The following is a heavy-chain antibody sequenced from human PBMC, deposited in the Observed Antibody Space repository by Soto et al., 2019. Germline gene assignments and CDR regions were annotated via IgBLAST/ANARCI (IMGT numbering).Heavy chain of an antibody. CDR3: ARDQSSSGWYKDY. D-gene: IGHD6-19*01. V-gene: IGHV3-30-3*01. CDR2: ISYDGGNK. Sequence: GGSLRLSCAASGFTFSSYAMHWVRQAPGKGLEWVAVISYDGGNKYYADSVKGRFTISRDNSKNTLYLQMNSLRAEDTAVYYCARDQSSSGWYKDYWGQGTLVTVSS. CDR1: GFTFSSYA. J-gene: IGHJ4*02.